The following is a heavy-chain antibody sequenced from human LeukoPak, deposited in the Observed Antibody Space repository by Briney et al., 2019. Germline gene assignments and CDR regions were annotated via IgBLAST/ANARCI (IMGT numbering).Heavy chain of an antibody. J-gene: IGHJ1*01. V-gene: IGHV4-34*01. D-gene: IGHD2-15*01. CDR1: GGSFSGYY. CDR3: ARGRVMVGKIQYCQH. Sequence: KASETLSLTCAVYGGSFSGYYWSWIRQPPGKGLEWIGEINHSGSTNYNPSLKSGVTISVDTSKNQFSLKLSSVTAADTAVYYCARGRVMVGKIQYCQHWGQGTLVTVSS. CDR2: INHSGST.